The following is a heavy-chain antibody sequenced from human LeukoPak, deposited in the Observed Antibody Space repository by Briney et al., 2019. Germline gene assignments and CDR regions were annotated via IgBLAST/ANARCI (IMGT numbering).Heavy chain of an antibody. J-gene: IGHJ4*02. D-gene: IGHD6-25*01. V-gene: IGHV1-69*05. CDR1: GGTFSSYA. CDR3: AGGGDGSVQFDY. CDR2: IIPIFGTA. Sequence: AASVKVSCKASGGTFSSYAISWVRQAPGQGLEWMGRIIPIFGTANYAQKFQGRVTITTDESTSTAYMELSSLRSEDTAVYYCAGGGDGSVQFDYWGQGTLVTVSS.